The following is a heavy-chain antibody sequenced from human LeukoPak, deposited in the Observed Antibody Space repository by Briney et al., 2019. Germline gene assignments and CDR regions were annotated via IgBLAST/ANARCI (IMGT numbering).Heavy chain of an antibody. CDR3: AKNTSTYYYYYMDV. CDR1: GGSITGYY. CDR2: IYNSASF. V-gene: IGHV4-59*01. J-gene: IGHJ6*03. Sequence: SETLSLTCSVSGGSITGYYWNWIRQPPGKGLEWIGYIYNSASFNYNPSLKSRVTMSIDTSKNQISLELTSVTDADTAVYYCAKNTSTYYYYYMDVWRKGTTVIVSS. D-gene: IGHD2-2*01.